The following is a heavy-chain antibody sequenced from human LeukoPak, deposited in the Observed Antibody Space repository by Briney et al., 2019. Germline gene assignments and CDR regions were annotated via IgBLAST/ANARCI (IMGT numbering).Heavy chain of an antibody. CDR1: GGSISSSSYY. J-gene: IGHJ4*02. V-gene: IGHV4-39*07. Sequence: SETLSLTCTVSGGSISSSSYYWGWIRQPPGKGLEWIGSIYYSGSTYYNPSLKSRVTISVDTSKNQFSLKLSSVTAADTAVYYCAREKGARYYYDSSGYPGYWGQGTLVTVSS. CDR2: IYYSGST. CDR3: AREKGARYYYDSSGYPGY. D-gene: IGHD3-22*01.